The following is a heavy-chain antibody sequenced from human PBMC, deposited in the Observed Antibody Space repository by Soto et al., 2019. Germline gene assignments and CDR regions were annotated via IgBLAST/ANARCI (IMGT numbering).Heavy chain of an antibody. CDR3: ARSYPGVLMVHSFHC. V-gene: IGHV1-69*13. CDR1: GGTFSSYA. D-gene: IGHD2-8*01. Sequence: SVKISCKASGGTFSSYAISWVRQAPGQGLEWMGGIIPIFGTANYAQKFQGRVTITADESTSTAYMELSSLRSEDTAVYYCARSYPGVLMVHSFHCWGQGTMVTVSS. CDR2: IIPIFGTA. J-gene: IGHJ4*02.